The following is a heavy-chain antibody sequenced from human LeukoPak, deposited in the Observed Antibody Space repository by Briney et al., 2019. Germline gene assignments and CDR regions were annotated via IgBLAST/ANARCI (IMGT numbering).Heavy chain of an antibody. V-gene: IGHV3-23*01. Sequence: GGSLRLSCAASGFTFSSYAMSWVRQAPGKGLEWVSAISGSGGSTYYADSVKGRFTISRDNAKNTLYLQMNSLRAEDTAVYYCARDLSGTTSPNDAFDIWGQGTMVTVSS. CDR3: ARDLSGTTSPNDAFDI. CDR2: ISGSGGST. D-gene: IGHD1-1*01. CDR1: GFTFSSYA. J-gene: IGHJ3*02.